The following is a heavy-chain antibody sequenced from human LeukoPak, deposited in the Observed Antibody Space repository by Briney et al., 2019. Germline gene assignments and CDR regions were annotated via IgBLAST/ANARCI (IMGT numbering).Heavy chain of an antibody. D-gene: IGHD3-22*01. V-gene: IGHV4-34*01. CDR3: ARTYYYDSSGYYLSAFDI. J-gene: IGHJ3*02. Sequence: SETLSLTCAVYGGSFSGYYWSWIRQPPGKGLEWIGEINHSGSTNYNPSLKSRVTISVDTSKNQFSLKLSSVTAADTAVYYCARTYYYDSSGYYLSAFDIWGQGTMVTVSS. CDR1: GGSFSGYY. CDR2: INHSGST.